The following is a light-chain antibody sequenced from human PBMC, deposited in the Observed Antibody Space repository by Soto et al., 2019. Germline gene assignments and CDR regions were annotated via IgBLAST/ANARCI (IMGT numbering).Light chain of an antibody. V-gene: IGKV1-12*01. CDR1: HDVSSW. J-gene: IGKJ2*03. Sequence: DIQMTQSTSSFSASVGDRVTITCRASHDVSSWLAWYQQKPGKAPRLLIYGASTLQSGVPSRFSGSGSGTDFTLTISSLQPEDFATYYCQQANRPYSFGQGTKLEIK. CDR3: QQANRPYS. CDR2: GAS.